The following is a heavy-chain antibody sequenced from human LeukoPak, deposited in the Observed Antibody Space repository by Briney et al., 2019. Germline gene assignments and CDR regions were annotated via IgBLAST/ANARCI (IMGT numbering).Heavy chain of an antibody. J-gene: IGHJ6*02. Sequence: GGSLRLSCAASGFTFSSYALSWVRQAPGKGLEWVSTISGSGGTGTYYADSVKGRFTISRDNSKSTLYLPMNSLRAEDTAVYYCVKDRGGSPFYGMDVWGQGTTVTVSS. CDR3: VKDRGGSPFYGMDV. CDR2: ISGSGGTGT. D-gene: IGHD1-26*01. CDR1: GFTFSSYA. V-gene: IGHV3-23*01.